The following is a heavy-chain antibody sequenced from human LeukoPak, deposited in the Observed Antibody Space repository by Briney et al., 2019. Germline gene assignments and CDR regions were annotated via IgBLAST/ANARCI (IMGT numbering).Heavy chain of an antibody. Sequence: SETLSLTCTVSGGSINSDYWSWIRQPAGKGLEWIGRIYTSGSTNYNPSLKSRVTISLDTSKNQFSLKVISMTAADTAAYYCTKSDGYGLIRICGRGTMVTVSS. J-gene: IGHJ3*02. CDR3: TKSDGYGLIRI. V-gene: IGHV4-4*07. D-gene: IGHD3-10*01. CDR1: GGSINSDY. CDR2: IYTSGST.